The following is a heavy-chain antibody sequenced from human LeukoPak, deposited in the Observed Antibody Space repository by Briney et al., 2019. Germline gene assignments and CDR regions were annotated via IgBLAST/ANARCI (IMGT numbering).Heavy chain of an antibody. D-gene: IGHD3-10*02. V-gene: IGHV1-58*01. CDR3: AARPRDYVTFDI. Sequence: SVKVSCKTSGFTFSSSTVQWVRQARGQGLEWIGWIVVGSGDTNYAQKFQERVTITRDMSTSTAYMDLSSLGSEDTAVYYCAARPRDYVTFDIWGQGTMVTVSS. CDR2: IVVGSGDT. J-gene: IGHJ3*02. CDR1: GFTFSSST.